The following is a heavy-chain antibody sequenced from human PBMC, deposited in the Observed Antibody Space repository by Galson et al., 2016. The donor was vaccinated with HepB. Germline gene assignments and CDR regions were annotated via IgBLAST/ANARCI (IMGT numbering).Heavy chain of an antibody. V-gene: IGHV3-20*04. J-gene: IGHJ5*02. CDR1: GFRFDYIG. D-gene: IGHD6-19*01. CDR3: ARGGATPGQWLDNWFDP. Sequence: SLRLSCAASGFRFDYIGMGWLRQAPGKGLEWVSGINWSGDTTGYADSVKGRFTISRDNAKNSLSLQMNSLRAEDTAFYYCARGGATPGQWLDNWFDPWGQGTLVSVSS. CDR2: INWSGDTT.